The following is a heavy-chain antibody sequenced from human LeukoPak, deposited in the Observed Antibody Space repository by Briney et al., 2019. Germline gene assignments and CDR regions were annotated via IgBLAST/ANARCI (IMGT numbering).Heavy chain of an antibody. D-gene: IGHD6-25*01. CDR2: ISSSSSYI. V-gene: IGHV3-21*01. J-gene: IGHJ3*02. CDR3: ARSIAAGLLDI. Sequence: GGSXRLSCAASGFTFSSYSMNWVRQAPGKGLEWVSSISSSSSYIYHADSVKGRFTISRDNAKNSLYLQMNSLRAEDTAVYYCARSIAAGLLDIWGQGTMVTVSS. CDR1: GFTFSSYS.